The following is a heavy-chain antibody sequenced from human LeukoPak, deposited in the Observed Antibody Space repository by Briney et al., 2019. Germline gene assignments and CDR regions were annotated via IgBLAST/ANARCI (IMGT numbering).Heavy chain of an antibody. CDR3: ARDPNSGYSYSDY. CDR2: IRPDGSEK. V-gene: IGHV3-7*01. Sequence: GGSLRLSCEASGFNLGSSWMAWVRQVPGKGLEGVANIRPDGSEKHYVDSVKGRFTISRDNAKNTLYLQMNSLRAEDTAVYYCARDPNSGYSYSDYWGQGTLVTVSS. J-gene: IGHJ4*02. CDR1: GFNLGSSW. D-gene: IGHD5-18*01.